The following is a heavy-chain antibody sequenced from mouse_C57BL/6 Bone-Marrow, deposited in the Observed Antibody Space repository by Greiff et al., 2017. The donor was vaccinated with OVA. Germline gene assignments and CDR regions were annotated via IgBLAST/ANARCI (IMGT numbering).Heavy chain of an antibody. J-gene: IGHJ1*03. D-gene: IGHD2-5*01. CDR3: AIAYYSNYVYGDV. CDR1: GYAFSSSW. Sequence: VQLQQSGPELVKPGASVKISCKASGYAFSSSWMNWVKQRTGKGLEWIGRIYPGDGDTNYNGKFKGKATLTADKSSSTAYMELSILTSEDSAVYVCAIAYYSNYVYGDVWGTGTTVTVSS. CDR2: IYPGDGDT. V-gene: IGHV1-82*01.